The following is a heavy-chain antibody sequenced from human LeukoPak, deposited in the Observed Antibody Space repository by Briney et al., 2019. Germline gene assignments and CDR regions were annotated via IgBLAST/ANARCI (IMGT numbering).Heavy chain of an antibody. CDR1: GFTFSTCS. D-gene: IGHD1-7*01. V-gene: IGHV3-21*01. CDR3: ARDRDWNSGFDY. CDR2: ISSSSSYI. J-gene: IGHJ4*02. Sequence: PGGSLRLSCAASGFTFSTCSMNWVRQAPGKGLEWVSFISSSSSYIYYADSVKGRFTISRDNAKNSLYLQMNSLRADDTAVYYCARDRDWNSGFDYWGQGTLVTVSS.